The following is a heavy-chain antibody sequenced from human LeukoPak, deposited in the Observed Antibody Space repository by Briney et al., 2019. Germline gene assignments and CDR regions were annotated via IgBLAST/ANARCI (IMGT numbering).Heavy chain of an antibody. CDR3: AKDRRSSGWYGEGDDY. CDR1: GFTVSSNY. Sequence: GGSLRLSCAASGFTVSSNYMSWVRQAPGKGLEWVSAISGSGGSTYYADSVKGRFTISRDNSKNTLYLQMNSLRAEDTAVYYCAKDRRSSGWYGEGDDYWGQGTLVTVSS. V-gene: IGHV3-23*01. J-gene: IGHJ4*02. CDR2: ISGSGGST. D-gene: IGHD6-19*01.